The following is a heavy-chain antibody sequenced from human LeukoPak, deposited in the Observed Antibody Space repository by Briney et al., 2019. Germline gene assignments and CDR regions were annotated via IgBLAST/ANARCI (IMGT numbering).Heavy chain of an antibody. CDR3: ARESYSGYDTYYFDY. CDR1: GFTVSSNY. CDR2: IYSGGST. J-gene: IGHJ4*02. D-gene: IGHD5-12*01. V-gene: IGHV3-53*01. Sequence: GGSLRLSCAASGFTVSSNYMSWVRQAPGKGLEWVSVIYSGGSTYYADSVKGRFTISRDNSKNTLYLQMNSLRAEDTAVYYCARESYSGYDTYYFDYWGQGTLVTVSS.